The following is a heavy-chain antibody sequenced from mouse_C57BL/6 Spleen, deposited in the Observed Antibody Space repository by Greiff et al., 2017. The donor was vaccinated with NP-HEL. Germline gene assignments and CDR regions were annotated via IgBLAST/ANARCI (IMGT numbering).Heavy chain of an antibody. CDR2: IDPSDSET. J-gene: IGHJ1*03. CDR1: GYTFTSYW. V-gene: IGHV1-52*01. CDR3: ARVGTAYYGSSYGYFDV. D-gene: IGHD1-1*01. Sequence: QVQLQQPGAELVRPGSSVKLSCKASGYTFTSYWMHWVKQRPIQGLEWIGNIDPSDSETHYNQKFKDKATLTVDKSSSTAYMQLSSLTSEDSAVYYCARVGTAYYGSSYGYFDVWGTGTTVTVSS.